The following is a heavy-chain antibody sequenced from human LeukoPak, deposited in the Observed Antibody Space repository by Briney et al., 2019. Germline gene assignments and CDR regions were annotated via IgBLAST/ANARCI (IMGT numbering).Heavy chain of an antibody. Sequence: GASVTVSSTASGYTFTDYYMHWVRQAPGQGLEWMGWINPKSGGTNYAQKFQGRVTMTRDTSISTTYMELSRLRSDDTAAYYCARDLGISGWYAPPLGYFDYWGQGTLVTVSS. V-gene: IGHV1-2*02. J-gene: IGHJ4*02. CDR2: INPKSGGT. D-gene: IGHD6-19*01. CDR3: ARDLGISGWYAPPLGYFDY. CDR1: GYTFTDYY.